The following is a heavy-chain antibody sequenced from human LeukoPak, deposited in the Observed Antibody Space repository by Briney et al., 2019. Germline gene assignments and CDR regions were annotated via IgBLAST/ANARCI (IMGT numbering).Heavy chain of an antibody. V-gene: IGHV3-15*01. Sequence: PGGSLRLSCAASGFTFSNAWMSWVRQAPGKGLEWVGRIKSKTDGGTTDYAAPVKGRFTISRDDSKSTLYLQMNSLKTEDTAVYYCTTAGIRDEIGEYWGQGTLVTVSS. CDR2: IKSKTDGGTT. J-gene: IGHJ4*02. CDR3: TTAGIRDEIGEY. D-gene: IGHD5-24*01. CDR1: GFTFSNAW.